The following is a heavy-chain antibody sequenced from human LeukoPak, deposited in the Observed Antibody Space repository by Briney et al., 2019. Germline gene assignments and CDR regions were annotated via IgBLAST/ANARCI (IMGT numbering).Heavy chain of an antibody. CDR1: GLTFSNYA. Sequence: GGSLRLSCAASGLTFSNYAMSWVRQAPGKGLEWVSAISGGSTYYADSVKGRFTISRDNPKITLYLQMNSLRAEDTAAYYCAKLGIAVAGGDAFDIWGQGTMVTVSS. D-gene: IGHD6-19*01. CDR3: AKLGIAVAGGDAFDI. CDR2: ISGGST. V-gene: IGHV3-23*01. J-gene: IGHJ3*02.